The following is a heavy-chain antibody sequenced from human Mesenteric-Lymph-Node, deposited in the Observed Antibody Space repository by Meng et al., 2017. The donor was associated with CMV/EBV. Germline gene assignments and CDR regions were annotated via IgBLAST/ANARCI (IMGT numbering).Heavy chain of an antibody. V-gene: IGHV4-39*01. CDR2: IYYSGST. J-gene: IGHJ5*02. CDR1: GGSISSSSYY. Sequence: QLQLQESGPGLVQPSETLSLPCPVSGGSISSSSYYWGWIRQPPGKGLEWIGSIYYSGSTYYNPSLKSRVTISVDTSKNQFSLKLSSVTAADTAVYYCARPHYYGSGSSPWFDPWGQGTLVTVSS. D-gene: IGHD3-10*01. CDR3: ARPHYYGSGSSPWFDP.